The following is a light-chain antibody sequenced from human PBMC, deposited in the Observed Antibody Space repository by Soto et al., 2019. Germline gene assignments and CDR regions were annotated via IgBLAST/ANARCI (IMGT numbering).Light chain of an antibody. Sequence: EIQIIRYPATXAASDGDRVPLSCRASQSVDRYLAWYQQKPGQAXRXXXYDASNRETGIQARFSGSGPGKDFNLTLSSLEPEDFAVYYCQQRTDLLITVCQGTRLEI. CDR3: QQRTDLLIT. CDR1: QSVDRY. V-gene: IGKV3-11*01. J-gene: IGKJ5*01. CDR2: DAS.